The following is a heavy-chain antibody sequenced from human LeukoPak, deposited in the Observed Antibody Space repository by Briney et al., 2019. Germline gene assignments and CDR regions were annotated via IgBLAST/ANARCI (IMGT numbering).Heavy chain of an antibody. J-gene: IGHJ4*02. CDR1: GGSISSSSYH. D-gene: IGHD2-15*01. Sequence: SETLSLTCTVSGGSISSSSYHWGWIRQPPGKGLEWIGTINYGGNTYYNLSLKSRVIIFLDTSKNQFSLKLSSVTAADTAVYYCARLWSTSCKGGSCPHQPNYWGQGTRVTVPS. CDR2: INYGGNT. CDR3: ARLWSTSCKGGSCPHQPNY. V-gene: IGHV4-39*01.